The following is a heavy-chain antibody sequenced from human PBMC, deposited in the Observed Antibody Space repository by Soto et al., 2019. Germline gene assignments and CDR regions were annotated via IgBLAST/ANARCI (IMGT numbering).Heavy chain of an antibody. J-gene: IGHJ4*02. V-gene: IGHV1-3*01. CDR1: GYTFTSYA. D-gene: IGHD6-19*01. CDR3: ARDGAVAGNTNFDY. Sequence: QVQLVQSGAEVKKPGASVKVSCKASGYTFTSYAIHWVRQAPGQRLEWMGWINAGNGNTKYSQKFQGRVTITRDTSASTAYMELSSLRSEDTAVYYCARDGAVAGNTNFDYWGQGNLVTVSS. CDR2: INAGNGNT.